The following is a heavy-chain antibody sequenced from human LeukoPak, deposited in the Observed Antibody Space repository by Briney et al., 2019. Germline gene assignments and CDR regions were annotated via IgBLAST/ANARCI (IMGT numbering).Heavy chain of an antibody. D-gene: IGHD6-19*01. CDR1: GDSVSSNSAA. J-gene: IGHJ6*03. CDR3: ANIAVAGRENYYYYYYMDV. Sequence: SQTLSLTCAISGDSVSSNSAAWNWIRQSPSRGLEWLGRTYYRSKWYNDYAVSVKSRITINPDTSKNQFSLKLSSVTAADTAVYYCANIAVAGRENYYYYYYMDVWGKGTTVTVSS. V-gene: IGHV6-1*01. CDR2: TYYRSKWYN.